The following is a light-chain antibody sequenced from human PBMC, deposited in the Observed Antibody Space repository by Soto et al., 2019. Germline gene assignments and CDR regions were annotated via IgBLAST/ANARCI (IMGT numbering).Light chain of an antibody. J-gene: IGKJ4*01. Sequence: EIVMTQSPATLSVSPGERATLSCRASQTVGSNLAWYQQKPGQAPSLLIYGASTRATGIPARFSGSGSGTEFTVTISSLQSEDLAVYYCQQYRSWPLTFGGGTKVEIK. V-gene: IGKV3-15*01. CDR1: QTVGSN. CDR3: QQYRSWPLT. CDR2: GAS.